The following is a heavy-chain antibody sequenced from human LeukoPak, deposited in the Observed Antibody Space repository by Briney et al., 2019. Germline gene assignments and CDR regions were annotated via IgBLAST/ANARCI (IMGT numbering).Heavy chain of an antibody. CDR1: GGSISSSSYY. D-gene: IGHD2-21*02. V-gene: IGHV4-61*01. Sequence: SETLSLTCTVSGGSISSSSYYWRWIRQPPGKGLEWIGYIYYSGSTNYNPSLKSRVTISVDTSKNQFSLKLSSVTAADTAVYYCARGNCGGDCYSDYWGQGTLVTVSS. J-gene: IGHJ4*02. CDR2: IYYSGST. CDR3: ARGNCGGDCYSDY.